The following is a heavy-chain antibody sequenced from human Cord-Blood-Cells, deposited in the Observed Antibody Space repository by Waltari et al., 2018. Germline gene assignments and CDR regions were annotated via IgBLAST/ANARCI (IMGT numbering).Heavy chain of an antibody. V-gene: IGHV3-23*01. CDR3: AKCRLGKGGLTDI. CDR1: GFTFSSSA. J-gene: IGHJ3*02. D-gene: IGHD7-27*01. Sequence: EVQLLESGGGLVQPGGSLRLSCAASGFTFSSSAMSWVRQAPGKGLEWVSAISGSDGSKYDADSVKGRFTISRDNSKNTLYLQMNSLRAEDTAVYYCAKCRLGKGGLTDIWGQGTMVTVSS. CDR2: ISGSDGSK.